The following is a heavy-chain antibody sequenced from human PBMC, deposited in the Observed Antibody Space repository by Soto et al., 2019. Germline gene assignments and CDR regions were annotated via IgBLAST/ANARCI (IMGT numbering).Heavy chain of an antibody. D-gene: IGHD1-1*01. CDR2: ISGNGGGT. Sequence: HPVGSLRLSCAASGFTFSSYGMSWVRQAPGKGLAWVSAISGNGGGTYYADSMEGRFTISRDNSENTLYLQMNSLRAEDTAVYYCAIIGRITSTGQVSYWGQGTLVTVSS. CDR1: GFTFSSYG. V-gene: IGHV3-23*01. J-gene: IGHJ4*02. CDR3: AIIGRITSTGQVSY.